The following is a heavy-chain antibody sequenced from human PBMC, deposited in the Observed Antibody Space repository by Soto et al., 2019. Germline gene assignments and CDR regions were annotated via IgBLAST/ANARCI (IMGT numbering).Heavy chain of an antibody. CDR2: ISGSGGST. CDR1: GFTVSSNY. V-gene: IGHV3-23*04. J-gene: IGHJ5*02. Sequence: EVQLVESGGGLIQPGGSLRLSCAASGFTVSSNYMSWVRQAPGKGLEWVSVISGSGGSTYYADSVKGRFTISRDNSKNTLYLQMNSLRAEDTAVYYCAKDKGPLGYCSGGSCYNWFDPWGQGTLVTVSS. D-gene: IGHD2-15*01. CDR3: AKDKGPLGYCSGGSCYNWFDP.